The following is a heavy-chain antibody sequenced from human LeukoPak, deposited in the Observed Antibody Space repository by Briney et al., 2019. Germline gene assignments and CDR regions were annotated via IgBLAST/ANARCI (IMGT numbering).Heavy chain of an antibody. Sequence: GGSLRLSCAASGFTFSGSALHWVRQASGKGLEWVGRIRSKADNYATAYAASVKGRFTISRDDSKNTAYLQMNSLKTEDTAVYYCTRHGDQDYWGQGTLVTVSS. CDR2: IRSKADNYAT. V-gene: IGHV3-73*01. CDR3: TRHGDQDY. D-gene: IGHD7-27*01. CDR1: GFTFSGSA. J-gene: IGHJ4*02.